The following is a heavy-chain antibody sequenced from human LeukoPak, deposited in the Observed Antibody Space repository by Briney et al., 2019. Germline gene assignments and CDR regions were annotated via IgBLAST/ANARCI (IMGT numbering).Heavy chain of an antibody. Sequence: PGRSLRLSCAASGFTFSTYGMHWVRQAPGKGLEWVAVISYDGSNKYYADSVKGRFTISRDNSKNTLYLQMNSLRAEDTAVYYCAKAGYCSSTSCPRGPFDLDVWGQGTTVTVSS. CDR2: ISYDGSNK. V-gene: IGHV3-30*18. CDR1: GFTFSTYG. D-gene: IGHD2-2*01. CDR3: AKAGYCSSTSCPRGPFDLDV. J-gene: IGHJ6*02.